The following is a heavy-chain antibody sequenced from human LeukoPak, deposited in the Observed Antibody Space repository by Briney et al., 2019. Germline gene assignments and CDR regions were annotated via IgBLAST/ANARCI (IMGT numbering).Heavy chain of an antibody. V-gene: IGHV1-69*13. J-gene: IGHJ4*02. Sequence: SVEVSCKASGGTFSSYAISWVRQAPGQGLEWMGGIIPIFGTANYAQKFQGRVTITADESTSTAYMELSSLRSEDTAVYYCARDRGYSSSWYETNFDYWGQGTLVTVSS. D-gene: IGHD6-13*01. CDR2: IIPIFGTA. CDR3: ARDRGYSSSWYETNFDY. CDR1: GGTFSSYA.